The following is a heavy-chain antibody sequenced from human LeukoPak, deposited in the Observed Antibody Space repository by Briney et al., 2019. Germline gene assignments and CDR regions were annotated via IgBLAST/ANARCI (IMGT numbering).Heavy chain of an antibody. CDR2: IYTSGST. Sequence: PSETLSLTCTVSGGSISSGSYYWRWIRQPAGKGLEWIGRIYTSGSTNYNPSLKSRVTISVDTSKNQFSLKLSSVTAADTAVYYCARDLNMRGIEYWGQGTLVTVSS. D-gene: IGHD3-16*01. CDR3: ARDLNMRGIEY. CDR1: GGSISSGSYY. V-gene: IGHV4-61*02. J-gene: IGHJ4*02.